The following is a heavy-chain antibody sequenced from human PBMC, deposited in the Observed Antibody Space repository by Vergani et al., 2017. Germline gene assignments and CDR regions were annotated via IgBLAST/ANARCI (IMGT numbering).Heavy chain of an antibody. Sequence: QVQLVQSGAEVKKPGASVKVSCKASGYTFTGYYMHWVRQAPGQGLEWMGRINPNSGGTNYAQKFQGRVTMTRDTSISTAYMELSRLRSDDTAVYYCARDWYYYGSWSSDAFDIWGQGTMVTVSS. D-gene: IGHD3-10*01. CDR2: INPNSGGT. V-gene: IGHV1-2*06. CDR3: ARDWYYYGSWSSDAFDI. J-gene: IGHJ3*02. CDR1: GYTFTGYY.